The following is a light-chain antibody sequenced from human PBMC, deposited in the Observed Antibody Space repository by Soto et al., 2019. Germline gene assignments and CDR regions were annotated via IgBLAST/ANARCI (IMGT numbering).Light chain of an antibody. V-gene: IGKV3-11*01. CDR1: RSVSSY. CDR3: QQRSNWPPIT. Sequence: EIVLTQSPATLSLSPGESATLSCRATRSVSSYLAWYQQKPGQAPRLLIYDASTRATGIPDRFSGSGSGTDFTLTISSLEPEDFAIYYCQQRSNWPPITFGPGTKVDIK. J-gene: IGKJ3*01. CDR2: DAS.